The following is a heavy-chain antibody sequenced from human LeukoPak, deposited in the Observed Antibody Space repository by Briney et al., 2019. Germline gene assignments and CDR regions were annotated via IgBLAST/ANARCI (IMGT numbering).Heavy chain of an antibody. J-gene: IGHJ5*02. CDR2: IYSGGNT. CDR1: GFTVSSSP. D-gene: IGHD1-26*01. V-gene: IGHV3-53*04. CDR3: ARLMGSGWFDP. Sequence: GGSLRLSCAASGFTVSSSPINWVRQAPGRGLEWVSVIYSGGNTFYADSVKGRFTISSHNSENTLYLQMNGHSADDTAGYYGARLMGSGWFDPWGQGTLVTVFS.